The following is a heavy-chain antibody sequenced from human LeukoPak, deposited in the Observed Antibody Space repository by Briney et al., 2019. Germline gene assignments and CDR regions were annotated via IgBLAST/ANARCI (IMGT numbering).Heavy chain of an antibody. V-gene: IGHV4-34*01. D-gene: IGHD3-22*01. J-gene: IGHJ4*02. CDR3: ARVGYYDSSGYFAPPGDY. Sequence: SETLSLTCAVYGGPFSGYYWSWIRQPPGKGLEWIGEINHSGSTNYNPSLKSRVTISVDTSKNQFSLKLSSVTAADTAVYYCARVGYYDSSGYFAPPGDYWGQGTLVTVSS. CDR1: GGPFSGYY. CDR2: INHSGST.